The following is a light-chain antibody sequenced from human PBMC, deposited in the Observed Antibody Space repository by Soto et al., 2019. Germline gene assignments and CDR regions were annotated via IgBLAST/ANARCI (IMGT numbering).Light chain of an antibody. CDR3: QQSYRTPYT. V-gene: IGKV1-39*01. CDR1: QGISNY. CDR2: AAS. Sequence: DIQMTQSPSSLSASVGDRVTITCRASQGISNYINWYQRKPGKAPKVLIYAASSLQSGVPSRFRGSGSGTDFTLTINSLQPEDFASNYCQQSYRTPYTFGQGTKVEIK. J-gene: IGKJ2*01.